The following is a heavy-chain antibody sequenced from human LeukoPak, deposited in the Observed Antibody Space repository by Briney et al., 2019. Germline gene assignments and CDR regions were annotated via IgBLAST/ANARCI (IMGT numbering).Heavy chain of an antibody. Sequence: KPSETLSLTCTVSGVSISSSSYYWGWIRQPPGKGLEWIGSIYYSGNTYYNPSLKSRVTISVDTSKNQFSLKLSSVTAADPAVYYCARPYSSGWYYFDYWGQGTLVTVSS. D-gene: IGHD6-19*01. CDR2: IYYSGNT. V-gene: IGHV4-39*01. CDR3: ARPYSSGWYYFDY. CDR1: GVSISSSSYY. J-gene: IGHJ4*02.